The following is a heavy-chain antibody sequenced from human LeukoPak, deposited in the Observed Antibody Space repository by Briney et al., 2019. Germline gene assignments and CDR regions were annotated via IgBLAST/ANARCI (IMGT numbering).Heavy chain of an antibody. CDR1: GDSIRSYY. V-gene: IGHV4-59*08. D-gene: IGHD5-12*01. J-gene: IGHJ4*01. CDR3: ASHGSSGHDPLT. CDR2: IYYTGST. Sequence: KPSETLSLTCTVSGDSIRSYYWNWIRRPPGKGLEWIGYIYYTGSTSYNPSPKSRVTISLDTSKSQFSLRLTPVTAADTAVYYCASHGSSGHDPLTWGQGTLVTVSS.